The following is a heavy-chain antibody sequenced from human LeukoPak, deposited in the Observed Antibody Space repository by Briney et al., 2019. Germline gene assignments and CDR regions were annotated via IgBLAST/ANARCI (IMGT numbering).Heavy chain of an antibody. CDR1: GGSISSSSYY. V-gene: IGHV4-39*07. Sequence: PSETLSLTRTVSGGSISSSSYYWGWIRQPPGKGLEWIGSIYYSGSTYYNPSLKSRVTISVDTSKNQFSLKLSSVTAADTAVYYCARGLTTYRRTHAFDIWGQGTMVTVSS. J-gene: IGHJ3*02. D-gene: IGHD4-11*01. CDR3: ARGLTTYRRTHAFDI. CDR2: IYYSGST.